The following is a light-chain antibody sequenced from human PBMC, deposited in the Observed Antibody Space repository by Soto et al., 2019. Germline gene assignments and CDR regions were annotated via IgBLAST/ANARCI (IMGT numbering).Light chain of an antibody. CDR1: SSDVGLYDY. CDR2: AVS. Sequence: QSALTQPASVSGSPGQSITISCTGTSSDVGLYDYVSWYQQHPGKAPQLMIYAVSNRPSGVSNRFSGSKSGNTASLTISGLQAEDEADYYCNSYTNSNTYVFGSGTKVTVL. J-gene: IGLJ1*01. V-gene: IGLV2-14*01. CDR3: NSYTNSNTYV.